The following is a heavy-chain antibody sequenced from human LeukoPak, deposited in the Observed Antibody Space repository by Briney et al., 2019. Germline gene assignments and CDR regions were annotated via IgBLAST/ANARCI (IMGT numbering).Heavy chain of an antibody. CDR3: ARGRRLLAAAGVKEFDY. CDR1: GGSFSGYY. J-gene: IGHJ4*02. Sequence: PSETLSLTCAVYGGSFSGYYWSWIRQPPGKWLEWIGEINHSGSTNYNPSLKSRVTISVDTSKNQFSLKLSSVTAADTAVYYCARGRRLLAAAGVKEFDYWGQGTLVTVSS. D-gene: IGHD6-13*01. V-gene: IGHV4-34*01. CDR2: INHSGST.